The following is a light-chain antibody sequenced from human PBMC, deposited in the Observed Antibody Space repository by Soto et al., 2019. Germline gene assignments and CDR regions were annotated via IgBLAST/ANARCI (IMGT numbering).Light chain of an antibody. V-gene: IGLV2-23*02. Sequence: QSAPTQPASVSGSPGQSVSISCTGTNSDVGGYNRLSWYQQHPGKAPKLMIYEATKRPSGVSNRFSASKSGNTASLTISGLQAEDEADYFCCSFAGGRTFKFGRGTKLTVL. J-gene: IGLJ2*01. CDR2: EAT. CDR1: NSDVGGYNR. CDR3: CSFAGGRTFK.